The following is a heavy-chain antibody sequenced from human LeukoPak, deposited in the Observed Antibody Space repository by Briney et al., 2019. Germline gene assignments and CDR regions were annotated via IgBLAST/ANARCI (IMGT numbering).Heavy chain of an antibody. CDR1: GFTFSSYA. Sequence: GGSLRLSCAASGFTFSSYAMHWVRQAPGKGLEWVAVISYDGSNKYYADSVKGRFTISRDNSKNTLYLQMNSLRAEDTAVYYCARDAVRYSSGWYYFGYWGQGTLVTVSS. J-gene: IGHJ4*02. V-gene: IGHV3-30*04. CDR2: ISYDGSNK. CDR3: ARDAVRYSSGWYYFGY. D-gene: IGHD6-19*01.